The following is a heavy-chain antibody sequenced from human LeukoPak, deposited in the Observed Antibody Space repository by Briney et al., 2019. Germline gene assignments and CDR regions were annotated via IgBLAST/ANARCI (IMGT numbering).Heavy chain of an antibody. CDR2: INPNSGGI. J-gene: IGHJ5*02. V-gene: IGHV1-2*02. Sequence: ASVKVSCKASGYTFTGYYMHWVRQAPGQGLEWMGWINPNSGGIDYAQKFQGRVTMTRDTSISTAYMELSRLRSDDTALYYCARAYCSGGSCFTHENWFDPWGQGTLVTVSS. CDR3: ARAYCSGGSCFTHENWFDP. D-gene: IGHD2-15*01. CDR1: GYTFTGYY.